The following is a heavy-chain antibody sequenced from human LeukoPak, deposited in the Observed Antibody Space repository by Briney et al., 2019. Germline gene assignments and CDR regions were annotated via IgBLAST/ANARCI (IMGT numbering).Heavy chain of an antibody. D-gene: IGHD3/OR15-3a*01. CDR2: IWYDGSNK. V-gene: IGHV3-33*01. CDR3: ASHKDWTFDY. Sequence: QTGGSLGLSCAASGFTFGSYDMHWVRQAPGKGLEWVAVIWYDGSNKYYADSVKGRSTISRDISKNTLYLQMNSLRAEDTAVYYCASHKDWTFDYWGQGTLVTVSS. CDR1: GFTFGSYD. J-gene: IGHJ4*02.